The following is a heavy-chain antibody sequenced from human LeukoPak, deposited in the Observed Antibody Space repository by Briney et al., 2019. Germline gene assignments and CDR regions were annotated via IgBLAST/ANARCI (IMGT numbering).Heavy chain of an antibody. CDR2: INPNSGDT. J-gene: IGHJ4*02. V-gene: IGHV1-2*06. CDR3: ARGSPLDY. CDR1: GYTFTGYH. Sequence: ASVKVSCKASGYTFTGYHMHWVRQAPGQGLEWMGRINPNSGDTNYAQKLQGRVTMTTDTSTSTAYMELRSLRSDDTAVYYCARGSPLDYWGQGTLVTVSS.